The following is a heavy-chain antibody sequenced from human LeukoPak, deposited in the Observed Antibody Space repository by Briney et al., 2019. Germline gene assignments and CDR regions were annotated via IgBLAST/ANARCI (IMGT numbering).Heavy chain of an antibody. J-gene: IGHJ4*02. D-gene: IGHD3-3*01. Sequence: ASVXVSXKAXGYTXTSYDIXXVRQATGQGLEWMGXMNPNSGNTGYAQKFQGRVTMTRNTSISTAYMELSSLRSEDTAVYYCARGYTIFGEPKDYWGQGTLVTVSS. CDR3: ARGYTIFGEPKDY. V-gene: IGHV1-8*01. CDR2: MNPNSGNT. CDR1: GYTXTSYD.